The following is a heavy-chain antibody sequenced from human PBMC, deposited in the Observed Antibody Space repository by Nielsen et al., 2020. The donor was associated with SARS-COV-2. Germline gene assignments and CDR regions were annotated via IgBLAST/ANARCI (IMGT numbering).Heavy chain of an antibody. CDR3: AKSKGQPGYSNGGYFDY. Sequence: GESLKISCVVSGFTISTYGMSWVRQAPGKGLEWVSAISSSTYYADSVKGRFTVSRDNSKNTLYLQMNGLRAEDTAVYYCAKSKGQPGYSNGGYFDYWGQGTLVTVSS. D-gene: IGHD6-19*01. V-gene: IGHV3-23*01. CDR1: GFTISTYG. CDR2: ISSST. J-gene: IGHJ4*02.